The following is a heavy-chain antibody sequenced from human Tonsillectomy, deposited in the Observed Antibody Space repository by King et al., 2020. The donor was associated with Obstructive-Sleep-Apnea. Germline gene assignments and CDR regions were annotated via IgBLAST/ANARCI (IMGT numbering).Heavy chain of an antibody. V-gene: IGHV3-30*04. CDR3: ARDSSSSGWEAHLDQ. CDR2: LSYYGINK. CDR1: GFTFNSYA. Sequence: VQLVESGGGVVQPGGSLRLSCAASGFTFNSYAMHWVRQAPGKGLEWGAVLSYYGINKYHADSVKGRFTISRDNSKNTLHLQMNSLRPEDTAVYFCARDSSSSGWEAHLDQWGQGTLATVSS. D-gene: IGHD6-19*01. J-gene: IGHJ4*02.